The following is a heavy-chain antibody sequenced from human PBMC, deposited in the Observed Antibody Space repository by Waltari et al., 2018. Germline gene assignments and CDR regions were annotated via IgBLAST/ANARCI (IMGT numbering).Heavy chain of an antibody. D-gene: IGHD6-6*01. V-gene: IGHV4-34*01. CDR3: ASTLIMAAPTHLVDY. J-gene: IGHJ4*02. Sequence: QVQLQQWGAGLLKPSETLSLTCAVSGGSFSGYYWSWIRQPPGKGLEWIGEINHSGSTNYNPSLKSRVTISVDTSKNQFSLKLSSVTAADTAVYYCASTLIMAAPTHLVDYWGQGTLVTVSS. CDR2: INHSGST. CDR1: GGSFSGYY.